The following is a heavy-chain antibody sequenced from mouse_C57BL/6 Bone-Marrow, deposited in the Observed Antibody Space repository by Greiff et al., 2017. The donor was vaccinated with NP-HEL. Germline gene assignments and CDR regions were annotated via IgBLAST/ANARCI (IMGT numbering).Heavy chain of an antibody. D-gene: IGHD1-2*01. CDR3: VPITTATWFAY. V-gene: IGHV2-2*02. CDR2: IWSGGTT. CDR1: GLSLTSYG. J-gene: IGHJ3*01. Sequence: VKLMESGPVLVQPSQSLSITCTVSGLSLTSYGVHWVRQSPRKGLEWLGVIWSGGTTDYNAAFISRLTISKDNSKSQVFFRMHSLQANDTAIYYCVPITTATWFAYWGQGTLVTVSA.